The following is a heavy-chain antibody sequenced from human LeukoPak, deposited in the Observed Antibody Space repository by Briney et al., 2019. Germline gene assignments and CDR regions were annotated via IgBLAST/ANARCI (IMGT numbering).Heavy chain of an antibody. CDR2: ISSSSSYI. Sequence: PGGSLRLSCAASGFTFSSYSMNWVRQAPGKGLEWVSSISSSSSYIYYADSVKGRFTISRDNSQNTLFLQMSSLRTEDTAVYYCAKDRGDYFDTTSQSFDSWGQGTLVTVSS. D-gene: IGHD3-22*01. CDR3: AKDRGDYFDTTSQSFDS. J-gene: IGHJ4*02. V-gene: IGHV3-21*01. CDR1: GFTFSSYS.